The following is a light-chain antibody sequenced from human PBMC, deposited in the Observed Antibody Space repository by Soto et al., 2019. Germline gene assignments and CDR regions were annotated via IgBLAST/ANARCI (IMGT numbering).Light chain of an antibody. CDR1: QGIDTS. CDR3: QHSYGTLLT. Sequence: ILLTQSPSSLSASVGDRVTITCRASQGIDTSLAWYQQKPGKAPKLLIYAASNFQSGVPSRFSGSGSGTHFTLTISSLQPEDFATYYCQHSYGTLLTFGGGTKLEMK. V-gene: IGKV1-9*01. J-gene: IGKJ4*01. CDR2: AAS.